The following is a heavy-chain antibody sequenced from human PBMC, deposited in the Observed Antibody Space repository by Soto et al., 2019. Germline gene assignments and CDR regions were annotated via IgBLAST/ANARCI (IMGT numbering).Heavy chain of an antibody. CDR2: IYWDDDE. D-gene: IGHD5-18*01. V-gene: IGHV2-5*02. Sequence: QITLKESGPTLVKPTQTLTLTCTFSGFSLTTRGVGVGWIRQPPGKALGWLALIYWDDDEGYSPSLKSRPTITKDTSKNLVVLTMTNIDPVDTATYYCAHRPRGYSYHFDYWGQGTLVTVSS. CDR1: GFSLTTRGVG. J-gene: IGHJ4*02. CDR3: AHRPRGYSYHFDY.